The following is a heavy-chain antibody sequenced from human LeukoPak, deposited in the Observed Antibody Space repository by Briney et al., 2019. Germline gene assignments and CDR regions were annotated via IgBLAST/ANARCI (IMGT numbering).Heavy chain of an antibody. V-gene: IGHV4-39*01. Sequence: SETLSLTCTVSGGSISSSSYYWGWIRQPPGKGLEWIGSTYYSGSTYYNPSLKSRVTISGDTSKNQFSLKLSSVTAADTAVYYCARRPVTTGANWFDPWGQGTLVTVSS. CDR2: TYYSGST. J-gene: IGHJ5*02. CDR3: ARRPVTTGANWFDP. CDR1: GGSISSSSYY. D-gene: IGHD4-11*01.